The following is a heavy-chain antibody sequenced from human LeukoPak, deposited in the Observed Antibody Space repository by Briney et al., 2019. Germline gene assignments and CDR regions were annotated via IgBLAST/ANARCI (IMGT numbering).Heavy chain of an antibody. CDR1: GFTFSGHF. J-gene: IGHJ4*02. CDR3: ARDGSPYSSSWYADY. D-gene: IGHD6-13*01. CDR2: IWYDGSNK. V-gene: IGHV3-33*08. Sequence: GGSLRLSCSASGFTFSGHFMHWVRQAPGKGLEWVAVIWYDGSNKYYADSVKGRFTISRDNSKNTLYLQMNSLRAEDTAVYYCARDGSPYSSSWYADYWGQGTLVTVSS.